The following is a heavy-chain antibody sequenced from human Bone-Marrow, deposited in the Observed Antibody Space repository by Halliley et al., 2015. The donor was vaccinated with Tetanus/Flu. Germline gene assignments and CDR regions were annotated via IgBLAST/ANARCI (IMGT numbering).Heavy chain of an antibody. Sequence: SLRLSCAASGFNFIIYGMHWVRQAPGRGLEWVAVISHDGGTKYFADSVKGRFTISRDNSKNTLYLQMNSLRAEDTAVYYCARPSWGPYHYYYGLDVWGQGPTVTVSS. D-gene: IGHD7-27*01. CDR1: GFNFIIYG. CDR3: ARPSWGPYHYYYGLDV. J-gene: IGHJ6*02. V-gene: IGHV3-30*03. CDR2: ISHDGGTK.